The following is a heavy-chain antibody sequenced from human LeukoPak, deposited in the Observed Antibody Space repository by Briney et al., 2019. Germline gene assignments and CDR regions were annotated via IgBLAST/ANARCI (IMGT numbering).Heavy chain of an antibody. CDR1: GYTFTSYY. J-gene: IGHJ6*03. CDR3: AGSCSGGRCYSSYYCYYMDV. Sequence: ASVKVSCKASGYTFTSYYINWVRQAPGQGLEWMGLINPSDGNTSYAQKFQGRVTMTRDTSTSTAYMELSSLRSDDTAVYYCAGSCSGGRCYSSYYCYYMDVWGKGTTVTVSS. D-gene: IGHD2-15*01. V-gene: IGHV1-46*01. CDR2: INPSDGNT.